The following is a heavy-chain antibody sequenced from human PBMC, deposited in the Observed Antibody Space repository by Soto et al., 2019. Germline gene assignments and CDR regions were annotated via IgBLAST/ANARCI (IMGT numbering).Heavy chain of an antibody. J-gene: IGHJ4*02. Sequence: TVGSLRLSCAASGFTFSSYAMSWVRQAPGKGLEWVSAISGSGGSTYYADSVKGRFTISRDNSKNTLYLQMNSLRAEDTAVYYCAKGKSAQSNSPFDYWGQGTLVTVSS. CDR1: GFTFSSYA. D-gene: IGHD1-1*01. CDR2: ISGSGGST. V-gene: IGHV3-23*01. CDR3: AKGKSAQSNSPFDY.